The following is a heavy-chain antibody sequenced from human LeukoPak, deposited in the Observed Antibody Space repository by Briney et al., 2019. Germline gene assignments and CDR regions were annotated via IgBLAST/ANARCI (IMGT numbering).Heavy chain of an antibody. V-gene: IGHV4-61*02. CDR2: IDASGRT. J-gene: IGHJ4*02. CDR3: ARERGYSYGTPDY. D-gene: IGHD5-18*01. Sequence: SQTLSLTCTVSGGSIRSGSHYWSWIRQPAGKGLEWIGRIDASGRTNYNPSFETRVTISVDTSKNQFSLKLSSVTAADTAVYYCARERGYSYGTPDYWGQGTLVTVSS. CDR1: GGSIRSGSHY.